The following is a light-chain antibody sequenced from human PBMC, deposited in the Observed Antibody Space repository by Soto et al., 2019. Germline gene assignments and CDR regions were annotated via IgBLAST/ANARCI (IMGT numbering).Light chain of an antibody. CDR1: QGVSRNY. CDR3: QQYFDSPRA. J-gene: IGKJ1*01. Sequence: EIVLTQSPGTLSLSPGERATLPCRASQGVSRNYLAWYQQKPGQAPRLLIFGASNRATGIPDRFSGSGSGTDFTLTISRLEAEDFAVYYCQQYFDSPRAFGPGTTVEMK. V-gene: IGKV3-20*01. CDR2: GAS.